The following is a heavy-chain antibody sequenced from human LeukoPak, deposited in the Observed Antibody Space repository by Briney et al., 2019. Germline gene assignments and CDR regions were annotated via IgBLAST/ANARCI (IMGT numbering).Heavy chain of an antibody. CDR1: GGTFSSYA. D-gene: IGHD3-22*01. J-gene: IGHJ6*02. V-gene: IGHV1-69*13. Sequence: GASVKVSCKASGGTFSSYAISWVRQAPGQGLEWMGGIIPIFGTANYAQKFQGRVTITADESTSTAYMELSSLRSEDTAVYYCARFKGYYDSSGYYYGMDVWGQGTMVTVSS. CDR2: IIPIFGTA. CDR3: ARFKGYYDSSGYYYGMDV.